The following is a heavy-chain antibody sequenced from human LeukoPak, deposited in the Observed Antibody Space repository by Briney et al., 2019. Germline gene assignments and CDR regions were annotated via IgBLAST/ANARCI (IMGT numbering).Heavy chain of an antibody. V-gene: IGHV1-2*02. Sequence: ASVTVSCTASGYTFSGYFMHWVRQAPGQGLEWMWWVNPNSGGTNYAQKFQDRVTMTRDTPISTAYMELSRLRSDDTAVYYCARGGLQTWYYYMDVWGKGTTVTVSS. CDR2: VNPNSGGT. CDR1: GYTFSGYF. CDR3: ARGGLQTWYYYMDV. J-gene: IGHJ6*03.